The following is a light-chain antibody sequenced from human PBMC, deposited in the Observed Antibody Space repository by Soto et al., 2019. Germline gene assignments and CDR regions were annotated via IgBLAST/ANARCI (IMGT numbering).Light chain of an antibody. Sequence: QSVLTQPPSVSGAPGQRVTISCTGSSSNIGAPYDVHWYQHLPGTAPKLLIYGGTNRPSGVPGRFSGSKSGTSASLAITGLQAEDEADYYCQSYDSSLSGYVFGAGTKVTVL. CDR3: QSYDSSLSGYV. CDR2: GGT. V-gene: IGLV1-40*01. CDR1: SSNIGAPYD. J-gene: IGLJ1*01.